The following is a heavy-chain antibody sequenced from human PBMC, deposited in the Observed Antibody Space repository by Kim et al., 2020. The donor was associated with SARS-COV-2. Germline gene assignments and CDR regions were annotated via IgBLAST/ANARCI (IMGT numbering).Heavy chain of an antibody. D-gene: IGHD3-22*01. J-gene: IGHJ4*02. Sequence: GYAQKFKGRVTMTRNTSISTAYMELSSLRSEETAVYYCARGCITMIEMGYWGQGTLVTVSS. V-gene: IGHV1-8*01. CDR3: ARGCITMIEMGY.